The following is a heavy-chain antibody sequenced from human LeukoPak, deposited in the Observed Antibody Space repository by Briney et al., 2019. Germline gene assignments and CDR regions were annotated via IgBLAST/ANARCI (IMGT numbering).Heavy chain of an antibody. D-gene: IGHD3-22*01. Sequence: ASVKVSCKPSGYTFTSYYLHWVRQAPGQGLEWMGIINPSVATTSYAQKFRGRVTMTRDTSTSTVYMELSSLGSEDTAVYYCARVPPSGYYLFDIWGQGTMVTVSS. V-gene: IGHV1-46*01. J-gene: IGHJ3*02. CDR3: ARVPPSGYYLFDI. CDR2: INPSVATT. CDR1: GYTFTSYY.